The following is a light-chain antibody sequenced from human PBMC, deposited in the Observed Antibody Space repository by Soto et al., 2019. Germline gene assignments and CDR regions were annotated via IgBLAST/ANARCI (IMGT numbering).Light chain of an antibody. CDR3: QQYKSAT. CDR1: QSISDW. J-gene: IGKJ2*01. V-gene: IGKV1-5*01. Sequence: DIQMTQSPSTLSASVGDRVTITCRDSQSISDWLAWYQQIPGKAAKLLIYDASTLQSGVPSRFSGSGSGTEFTLTISSLQPDDFATYYWQQYKSATFGQGTKLDIK. CDR2: DAS.